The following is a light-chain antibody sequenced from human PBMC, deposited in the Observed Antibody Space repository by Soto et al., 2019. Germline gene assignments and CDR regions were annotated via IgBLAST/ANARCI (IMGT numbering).Light chain of an antibody. CDR2: RNN. CDR1: SSNIGSKY. V-gene: IGLV1-47*01. CDR3: AAWDAGVSGPA. Sequence: QSVLTQPPSASGTPGQRVTISCSGSSSNIGSKYVYWYQQLPGTAPKLLMYRNNQRPSGVPVRFSGSKSGTSASLAIIGLRSEDEADYYCAAWDAGVSGPAFGGGTKVTVL. J-gene: IGLJ2*01.